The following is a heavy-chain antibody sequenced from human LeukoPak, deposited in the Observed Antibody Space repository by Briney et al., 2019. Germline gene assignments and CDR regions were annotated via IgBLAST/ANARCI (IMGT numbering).Heavy chain of an antibody. D-gene: IGHD4-11*01. J-gene: IGHJ5*02. CDR1: GYTFSGYY. Sequence: ASVRVSSKASGYTFSGYYIHWVRQAPGQGLEWMGWINPNGGGTNYARKFQGRVTMTRATSITTAYMELSRLTSDDTAVYYCARGLPGGFDPWGQGTLVTVSS. CDR3: ARGLPGGFDP. V-gene: IGHV1-2*02. CDR2: INPNGGGT.